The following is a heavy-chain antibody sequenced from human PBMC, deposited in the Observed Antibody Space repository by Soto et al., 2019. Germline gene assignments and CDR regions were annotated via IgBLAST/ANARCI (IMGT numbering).Heavy chain of an antibody. Sequence: GASVKVSCKASGYTLTSYYINWVRQATGQGLEWMGWMNPNSGNTGYAQKFQGRVTMTRNTSISTAYMELSSLRSEDTAVYYCARVGSGWSHYYYYYGMDVWGQGTTVTVSS. D-gene: IGHD6-19*01. CDR1: GYTLTSYY. J-gene: IGHJ6*02. CDR2: MNPNSGNT. V-gene: IGHV1-8*01. CDR3: ARVGSGWSHYYYYYGMDV.